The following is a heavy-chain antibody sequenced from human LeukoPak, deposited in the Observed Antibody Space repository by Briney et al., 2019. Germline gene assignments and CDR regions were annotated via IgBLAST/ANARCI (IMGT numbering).Heavy chain of an antibody. D-gene: IGHD6-13*01. J-gene: IGHJ2*01. CDR3: AAENSSWYGDWYFDL. Sequence: ASVKVSCKASGYTFTGYYMHWVRQAPGQGLVWIGWIVVGSGNTNYAQKFQERVTITRDMSTSTAYMELSSLRSEDTAVYYCAAENSSWYGDWYFDLWGRGTLVTVSS. CDR1: GYTFTGYY. V-gene: IGHV1-58*02. CDR2: IVVGSGNT.